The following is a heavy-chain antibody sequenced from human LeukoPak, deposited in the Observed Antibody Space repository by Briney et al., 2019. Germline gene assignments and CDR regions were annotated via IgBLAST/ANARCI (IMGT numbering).Heavy chain of an antibody. J-gene: IGHJ5*02. D-gene: IGHD3-10*01. CDR1: GFTFDDYA. CDR3: AKDGLYGSGSYYNMYNWFDP. V-gene: IGHV3-9*01. Sequence: GGSLRLSCAASGFTFDDYAMHWVRQAPGKGLEWVSGISWNSGSIGYADSVKGRFTISRDNAKNSLYLQMNSLRAEDTALYYCAKDGLYGSGSYYNMYNWFDPWGQGTLVTVSS. CDR2: ISWNSGSI.